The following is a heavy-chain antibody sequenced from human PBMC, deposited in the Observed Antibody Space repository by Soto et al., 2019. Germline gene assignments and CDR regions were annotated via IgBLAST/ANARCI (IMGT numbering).Heavy chain of an antibody. J-gene: IGHJ4*02. D-gene: IGHD5-12*01. CDR3: ARDLAYLVATTTFDY. CDR1: RFTFSSYA. V-gene: IGHV3-30-3*01. CDR2: ISYDGINE. Sequence: QVPLVESGGGVVQPGRSLRLSCAASRFTFSSYAMHWVRQAPGKGLEWVALISYDGINEYYADSVKGRFTISRDNSKNTLYLQMNSLRAEDTAVYYCARDLAYLVATTTFDYWGQGTLVTVSS.